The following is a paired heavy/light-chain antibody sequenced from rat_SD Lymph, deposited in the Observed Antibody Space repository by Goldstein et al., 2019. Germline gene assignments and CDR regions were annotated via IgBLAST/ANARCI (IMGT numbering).Heavy chain of an antibody. Sequence: EVQLVESGGGLVQPGRSLKLSCLASGFTFSNYGMNWIRQAPGKGLEWVASISSSSSYIYYADTVKGRFTISRDNAKNTLYLQMTSLRSEDTALYYCARVRTAYWYFDFWGPGTMVTVSS. CDR3: ARVRTAYWYFDF. CDR1: GFTFSNYG. V-gene: IGHV5-34*01. J-gene: IGHJ1*01. CDR2: ISSSSSYI.
Light chain of an antibody. V-gene: IGKV12S39*01. CDR3: QQHHDYPLT. CDR1: EDIYSN. J-gene: IGKJ5*01. CDR2: DAS. Sequence: DIQMTQSPASLSASLGETVTIECLASEDIYSNLAWYQQKPGKSPQLLIYDASSLQDGVPSRFSGSESGTQYSLEINSLQSEDAATYFCQQHHDYPLTFGSGTKLEIK.